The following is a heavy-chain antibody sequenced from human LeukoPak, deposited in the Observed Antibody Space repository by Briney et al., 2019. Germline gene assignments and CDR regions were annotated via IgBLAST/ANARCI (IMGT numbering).Heavy chain of an antibody. V-gene: IGHV4-59*11. J-gene: IGHJ6*03. CDR1: GGSISSHY. CDR3: ARAPYYYYGDF. CDR2: IYHSGST. Sequence: PSETLSLTCTVSGGSISSHYWSCVRQPPGKGLEWIGYIYHSGSTNYNPSLKSRVTISVDTSKNQFSLKVSSGTAADTAVYYCARAPYYYYGDFWGKGTTVTVSS.